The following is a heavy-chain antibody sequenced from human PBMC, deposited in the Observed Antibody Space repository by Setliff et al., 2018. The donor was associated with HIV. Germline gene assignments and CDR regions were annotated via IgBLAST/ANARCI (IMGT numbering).Heavy chain of an antibody. Sequence: VKVSCKVSGYTFPDYYIQWIRQAPGKGLEWMGLIDPDRGDTVYAEKFQDRVTITADRSLDTAYMKLSSLRSEDTAMYFCAWGTQRPIDSWGQGTLVTVSS. CDR1: GYTFPDYY. CDR3: AWGTQRPIDS. D-gene: IGHD3-16*01. CDR2: IDPDRGDT. V-gene: IGHV1-69-2*01. J-gene: IGHJ4*02.